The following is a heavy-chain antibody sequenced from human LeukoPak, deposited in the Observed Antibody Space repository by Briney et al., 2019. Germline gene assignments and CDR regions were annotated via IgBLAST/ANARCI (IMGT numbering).Heavy chain of an antibody. V-gene: IGHV3-21*01. CDR3: ARVSPSGWLPALGRGGAFDI. CDR1: GFTFSSYS. J-gene: IGHJ3*02. D-gene: IGHD6-19*01. Sequence: GGSLRLSCAASGFTFSSYSMNWVRQAPGKGLEWVSSISSSSSYIYYADSVKGRFTISRDNAKNSLYLQMNSLRAEDTAVYYCARVSPSGWLPALGRGGAFDIWGQGTMVTVSS. CDR2: ISSSSSYI.